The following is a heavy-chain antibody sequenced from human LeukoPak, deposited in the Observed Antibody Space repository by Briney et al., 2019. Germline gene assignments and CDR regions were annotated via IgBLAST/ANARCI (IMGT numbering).Heavy chain of an antibody. Sequence: ASVKVSCKASGYTFTSYDINWVRQATGQGLEWMGWMNPNSGNTGYAQKFQGRVAMTSDTSTSTVYMELRSLRSEDTAVYYCARGTAAAGTSDYWGQGTLVSVSS. CDR1: GYTFTSYD. D-gene: IGHD6-13*01. J-gene: IGHJ4*02. CDR3: ARGTAAAGTSDY. V-gene: IGHV1-8*01. CDR2: MNPNSGNT.